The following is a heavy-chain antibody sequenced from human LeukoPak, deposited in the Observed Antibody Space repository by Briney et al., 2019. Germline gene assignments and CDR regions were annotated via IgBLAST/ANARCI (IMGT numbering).Heavy chain of an antibody. CDR1: GGSISSYY. V-gene: IGHV4-4*07. D-gene: IGHD3-10*01. CDR2: IYTSGST. CDR3: AGTYGSGSTINWFDP. Sequence: SETLSLTCTVSGGSISSYYWSWIRQPAGKGLEWIGRIYTSGSTNYNPSLKSRVTMSVDTSKNQFSLKLSSVTAADTAVYYCAGTYGSGSTINWFDPWGQGTLVTVSS. J-gene: IGHJ5*02.